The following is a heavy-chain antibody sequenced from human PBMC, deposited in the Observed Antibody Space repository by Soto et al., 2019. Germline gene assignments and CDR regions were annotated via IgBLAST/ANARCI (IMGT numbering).Heavy chain of an antibody. V-gene: IGHV3-23*01. J-gene: IGHJ6*02. CDR2: ISSSGDAT. D-gene: IGHD3-3*01. CDR1: GFTFSTYA. CDR3: ATNGDFWSWGMDV. Sequence: PGGYLRLSCAASGFTFSTYAMTWVRQAPGQGLEWVSIISSSGDATYYVGSVKGRFTISRDNSRNTLNRQMNSLRAEDTAVYYCATNGDFWSWGMDVWGQGTTVTVSS.